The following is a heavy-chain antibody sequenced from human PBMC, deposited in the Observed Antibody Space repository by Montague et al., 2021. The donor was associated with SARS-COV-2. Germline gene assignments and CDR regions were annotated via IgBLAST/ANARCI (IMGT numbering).Heavy chain of an antibody. Sequence: SETLSLTCTVSGDSMNNYYWSWIRQPPGKGLEWIGYINYSGSTHYNPSLQSRVTLSNDTSKNQFSLRLTSATAADTAMYFCARAPIYRSSWYAYFDYGGQGTLVTVSS. J-gene: IGHJ4*02. D-gene: IGHD6-13*01. CDR1: GDSMNNYY. V-gene: IGHV4-59*01. CDR2: INYSGST. CDR3: ARAPIYRSSWYAYFDY.